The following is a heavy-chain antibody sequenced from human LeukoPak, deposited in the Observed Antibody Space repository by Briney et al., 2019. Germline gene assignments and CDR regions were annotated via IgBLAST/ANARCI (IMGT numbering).Heavy chain of an antibody. CDR1: GLFFSTSG. J-gene: IGHJ3*02. CDR3: VRDVLFAVGDTFDI. V-gene: IGHV3-30*19. CDR2: IKQDETER. Sequence: GGSLRLSCTASGLFFSTSGMHWLRQPPGKGLEWVAFIKQDETERWILDSVKGRFTISRDNSKNTLYLEMNTLRTEDTAVYYCVRDVLFAVGDTFDIWGQGTMVTVS. D-gene: IGHD3-10*02.